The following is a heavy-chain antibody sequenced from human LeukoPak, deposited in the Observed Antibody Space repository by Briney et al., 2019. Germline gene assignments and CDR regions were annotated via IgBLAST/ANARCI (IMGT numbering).Heavy chain of an antibody. Sequence: GRSLRPSCAASGFTFDDYAMHWVRHAPGKGLEWVSGISGSSGSIGYADSVKGRFTISRDNAKDSLYLQMNSLRAEDTAFYYCAKPYSTAWYGAIDYWGQGTLVTVSS. D-gene: IGHD6-19*01. CDR1: GFTFDDYA. CDR3: AKPYSTAWYGAIDY. V-gene: IGHV3-9*01. CDR2: ISGSSGSI. J-gene: IGHJ4*02.